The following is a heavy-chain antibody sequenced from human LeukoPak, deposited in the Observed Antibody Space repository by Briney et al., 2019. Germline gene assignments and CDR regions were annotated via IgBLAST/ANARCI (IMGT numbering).Heavy chain of an antibody. CDR2: IYYSGST. J-gene: IGHJ4*02. D-gene: IGHD3-16*01. Sequence: SETLSLTCTVSGGSISSYYWSWIRQPPGKGLEWIGYIYYSGSTNYNPSLKSRVTISVDTSKNQFSLKLSSVTAADTAVYYCARDRAYWDLDYWGQGTLVTVSS. V-gene: IGHV4-59*01. CDR3: ARDRAYWDLDY. CDR1: GGSISSYY.